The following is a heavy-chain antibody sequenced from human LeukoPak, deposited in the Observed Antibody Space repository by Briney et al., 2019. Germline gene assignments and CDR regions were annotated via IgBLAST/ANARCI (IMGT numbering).Heavy chain of an antibody. CDR3: ARVSWFPGTSYYYMDV. Sequence: SETLSLTCTVSGGSISSSSHYWGWIRQPPGKGLEWIGSIYYSGSTNYNPSLKSRVTISVDTSKNQFSLKLSSVTAADTAVYYCARVSWFPGTSYYYMDVWAKGPRSPSP. J-gene: IGHJ6*03. V-gene: IGHV4-39*07. CDR1: GGSISSSSHY. CDR2: IYYSGST. D-gene: IGHD1-1*01.